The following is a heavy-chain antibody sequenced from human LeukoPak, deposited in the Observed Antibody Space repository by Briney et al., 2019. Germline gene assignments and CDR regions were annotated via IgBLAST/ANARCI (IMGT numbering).Heavy chain of an antibody. V-gene: IGHV1-2*02. CDR3: ASGGAAYCSSASCYHMEYFDY. J-gene: IGHJ4*02. Sequence: GASVKVSCKASGYTFSGYYIHWVRQAPGQGLEWLGWINPNSGGTNYAQKFQGRVTMTRDTSISTAYMELSRLRSDDTAVYYCASGGAAYCSSASCYHMEYFDYWGQGTLFTVSS. CDR1: GYTFSGYY. CDR2: INPNSGGT. D-gene: IGHD2-2*01.